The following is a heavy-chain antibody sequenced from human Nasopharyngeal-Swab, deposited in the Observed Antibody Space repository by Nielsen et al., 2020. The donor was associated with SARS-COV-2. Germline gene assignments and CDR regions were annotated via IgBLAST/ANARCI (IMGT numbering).Heavy chain of an antibody. CDR2: IHYGGST. CDR1: GGSISGYF. V-gene: IGHV4-59*01. J-gene: IGHJ4*02. Sequence: SETLSLTCTVSGGSISGYFWSWVRQPPEKGLERIGYIHYGGSTTYNPSLKSRVTISVDMSKNQFSLRLASVTAADTAVYYCARGRNYVYTPFDYWGQGSLVTVSS. CDR3: ARGRNYVYTPFDY. D-gene: IGHD1-7*01.